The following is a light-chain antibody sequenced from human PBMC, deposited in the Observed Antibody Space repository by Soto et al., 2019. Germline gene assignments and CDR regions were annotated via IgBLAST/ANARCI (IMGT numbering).Light chain of an antibody. J-gene: IGKJ1*01. CDR3: QQYYSYRT. CDR1: QGISSF. CDR2: AAS. Sequence: DIQLTPSPSVLSASVGDTVTITCRASQGISSFLAWYQQKPGKAPKLLIYAASTLQSGVPSRFSGSGSGTDFTLTISCLQSEDFATYYCQQYYSYRTFGQGTKVDIK. V-gene: IGKV1-9*01.